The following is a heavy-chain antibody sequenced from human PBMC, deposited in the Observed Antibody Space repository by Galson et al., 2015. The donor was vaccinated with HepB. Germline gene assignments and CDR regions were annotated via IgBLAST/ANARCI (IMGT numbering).Heavy chain of an antibody. CDR2: IHTSGST. J-gene: IGHJ4*02. CDR1: GGSISSGSYY. Sequence: TLSLTCTVSGGSISSGSYYWSWIRQPAGKGLEWIGRIHTSGSTNYNPSLKSRVTMSVDTSKNQFSLKLSSVTAADTAVYYCAREGGAGDYVDYWGQGTLVTVSS. D-gene: IGHD1-26*01. V-gene: IGHV4-61*02. CDR3: AREGGAGDYVDY.